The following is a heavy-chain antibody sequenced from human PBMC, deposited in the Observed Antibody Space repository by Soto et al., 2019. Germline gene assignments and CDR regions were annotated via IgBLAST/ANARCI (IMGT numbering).Heavy chain of an antibody. J-gene: IGHJ4*02. CDR3: ARIRDSYLFIDY. CDR1: GGSISSGGYY. CDR2: MYYSGRT. D-gene: IGHD2-21*01. V-gene: IGHV4-31*03. Sequence: SETLSLTCTVSGGSISSGGYYWGWIRQLPGKGLEWIGYMYYSGRTYYTPSLKSRLSISVATSTNQFSLKLYTVTAADTAVYYCARIRDSYLFIDYWGQGTLVTVSS.